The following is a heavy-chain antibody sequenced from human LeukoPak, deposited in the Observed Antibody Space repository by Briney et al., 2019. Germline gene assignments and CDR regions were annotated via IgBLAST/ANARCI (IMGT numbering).Heavy chain of an antibody. V-gene: IGHV1-18*01. Sequence: ASVKVSCKASGYMFTSFGISWVRRAPGQGLEWMGWISAYNGDTKYTQKFQGRVTMTTDTSTRTAYMEVRSLRSDDTAVYYCARDRRGRAVAKPYYYNGMDVWGEGTTVTDSS. CDR3: ARDRRGRAVAKPYYYNGMDV. D-gene: IGHD6-19*01. J-gene: IGHJ6*04. CDR1: GYMFTSFG. CDR2: ISAYNGDT.